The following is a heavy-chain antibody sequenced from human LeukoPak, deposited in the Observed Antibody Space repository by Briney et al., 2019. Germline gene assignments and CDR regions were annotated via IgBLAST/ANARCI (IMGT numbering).Heavy chain of an antibody. D-gene: IGHD6-6*01. CDR1: GFTFSTYY. Sequence: GGSLRLSCAASGFTFSTYYMNWVRQAPGKGLEWVSFITGSSSYIYYTDSVKGRFTISRDNAKNSLFLQMNSLRDEDTAVYYCASGFSSSPYLVFSRQGTLVTVSS. CDR2: ITGSSSYI. CDR3: ASGFSSSPYLVF. V-gene: IGHV3-21*01. J-gene: IGHJ4*02.